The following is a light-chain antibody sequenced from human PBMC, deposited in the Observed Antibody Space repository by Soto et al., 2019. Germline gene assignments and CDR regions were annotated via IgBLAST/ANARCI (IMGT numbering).Light chain of an antibody. CDR3: QQSYRTPLT. J-gene: IGKJ4*01. CDR2: AAS. V-gene: IGKV1-39*01. CDR1: QTISNY. Sequence: DIPMTQSPSSLSASVGDRVTITCRASQTISNYLNWFQQKPGKAPKVLIYAASNLQSGVPSRFSVSASRTDFTLTISGPHPEYFPAYYCQQSYRTPLTFGGGTEVEIK.